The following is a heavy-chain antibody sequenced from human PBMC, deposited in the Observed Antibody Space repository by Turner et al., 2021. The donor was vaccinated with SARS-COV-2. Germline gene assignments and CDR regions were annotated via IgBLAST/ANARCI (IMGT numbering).Heavy chain of an antibody. V-gene: IGHV3-53*04. CDR3: ARDLVYRGMDV. Sequence: EVQLVESGGGLVQPGGSLRLSCAASGFTVSSNYMNWVRQAPGKGLEWVSLIYSGGSTYYADSVKGRFTISRHNSKNTLYLQMNSLRAEDTAVYYRARDLVYRGMDVWGQGTTVTVSS. CDR2: IYSGGST. D-gene: IGHD5-18*01. J-gene: IGHJ6*02. CDR1: GFTVSSNY.